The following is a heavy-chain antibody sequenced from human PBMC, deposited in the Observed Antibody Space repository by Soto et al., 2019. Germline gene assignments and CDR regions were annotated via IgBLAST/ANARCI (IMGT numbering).Heavy chain of an antibody. J-gene: IGHJ5*02. V-gene: IGHV4-59*08. CDR2: IYYSGST. CDR3: ARRLWLPPGNWFDP. Sequence: PSETLSLTCTVSGGSISSYYWSWIRQPPGKGLEWIGYIYYSGSTNYNPSLKSRVTISVDTSKNQFSPKLSSVTAADTAVYYCARRLWLPPGNWFDPWGQGTLVTVSS. CDR1: GGSISSYY. D-gene: IGHD6-19*01.